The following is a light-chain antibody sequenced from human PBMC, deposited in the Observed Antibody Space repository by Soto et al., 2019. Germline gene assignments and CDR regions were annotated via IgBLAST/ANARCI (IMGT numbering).Light chain of an antibody. V-gene: IGLV8-61*01. CDR3: VLYMYSGISV. CDR1: SGSVSTTYY. J-gene: IGLJ3*02. Sequence: QTVVTQEPSFSVSPGRTVTLTCGLSSGSVSTTYYPSWYQQTPGQAPRTLIYSTNIRSSGVPDRFSGSILGNKAALTITGAQADDESDYYCVLYMYSGISVFGGGTKVTVL. CDR2: STN.